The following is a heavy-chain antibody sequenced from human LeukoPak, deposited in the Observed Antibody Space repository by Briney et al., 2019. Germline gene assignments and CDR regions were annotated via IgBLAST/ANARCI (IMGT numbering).Heavy chain of an antibody. Sequence: PGGSLRLSCAASGFTFSSYSMNWVRQAPGKGLEWVSSISSSSSYIYYADSVKGRFTISRDNAKNSLYLQMNSLRAEDTAVYYCARAPDDYDFWGGYYTTWRYFDYWGQGTLVTVSS. J-gene: IGHJ4*02. CDR3: ARAPDDYDFWGGYYTTWRYFDY. D-gene: IGHD3-3*01. V-gene: IGHV3-21*01. CDR2: ISSSSSYI. CDR1: GFTFSSYS.